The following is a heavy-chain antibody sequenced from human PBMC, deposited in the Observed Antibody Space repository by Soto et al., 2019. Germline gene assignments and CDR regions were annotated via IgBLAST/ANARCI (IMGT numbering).Heavy chain of an antibody. D-gene: IGHD6-19*01. CDR3: ARDGRGTTNLYSSGWTAKSKNYYYYGMDV. CDR2: ISYDGSNK. J-gene: IGHJ6*02. Sequence: PWGSLRLSCAASGFTFISYAMHWVRQAPGKGLEWVAVISYDGSNKYYADSVKGRFTISRDNSKNTLYLQMNSLRAEDTAVYYCARDGRGTTNLYSSGWTAKSKNYYYYGMDVWGQGTTVTVS. CDR1: GFTFISYA. V-gene: IGHV3-30-3*01.